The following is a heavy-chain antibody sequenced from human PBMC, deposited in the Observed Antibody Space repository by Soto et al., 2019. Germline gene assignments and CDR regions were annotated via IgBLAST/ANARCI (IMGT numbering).Heavy chain of an antibody. V-gene: IGHV3-23*01. CDR1: GFTFSSFF. D-gene: IGHD4-17*01. CDR3: ARDPNGDYLGAFEF. Sequence: EVPLLEPGGGLVQPGGSLRLSCAASGFTFSSFFMSWVRQAPGKGLDWVSGIGANGGGTYYADSVKGRFIIARDNSKNTLYLQMNSLRAEDTAVYYCARDPNGDYLGAFEFWGQKTMVTVSS. J-gene: IGHJ3*01. CDR2: IGANGGGT.